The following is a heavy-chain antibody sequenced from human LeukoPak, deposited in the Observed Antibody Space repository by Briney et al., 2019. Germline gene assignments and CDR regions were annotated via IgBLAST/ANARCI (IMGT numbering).Heavy chain of an antibody. CDR1: GVSFSDYA. V-gene: IGHV3-23*01. CDR2: ISGSGGST. Sequence: PGGSLTLSCAVSGVSFSDYAMNWVRLAPGTGLQWVSSISGSGGSTYYADSVKGRSSISRDNSKNTLSLQMNSLRAEDTALYYCVKGGQRYDFWRFDYWGQGTVVTVSS. J-gene: IGHJ4*02. D-gene: IGHD3-3*01. CDR3: VKGGQRYDFWRFDY.